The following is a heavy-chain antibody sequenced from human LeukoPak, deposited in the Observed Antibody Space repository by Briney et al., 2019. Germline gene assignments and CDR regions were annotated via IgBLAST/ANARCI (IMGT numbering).Heavy chain of an antibody. V-gene: IGHV3-23*01. CDR1: GFTFSSYA. CDR2: ITGSGGYT. Sequence: GGSLRLSCAASGFTFSSYAMTWVRQAPGKGLEWVSTITGSGGYTYYADSVKGRFTISRDNSKNTLFLRMNSLRAGDTAVYYCASMITFRGNRGQDYWGQGTLVTVSS. D-gene: IGHD3-16*01. CDR3: ASMITFRGNRGQDY. J-gene: IGHJ4*02.